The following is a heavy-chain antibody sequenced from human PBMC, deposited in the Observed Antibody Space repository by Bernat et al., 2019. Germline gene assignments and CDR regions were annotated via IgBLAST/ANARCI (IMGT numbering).Heavy chain of an antibody. Sequence: EVQLVESGGGLVQPGGSLRLSCAASGFTVSNTYMGWVRQAPGKGLEWVSAIYSGGSTHYAESVKGRFTMSRENANNCLYLQMNGLRAGDTAVYYCARAGGSSGWFSFDYWGQGTLVTVSS. CDR2: IYSGGST. J-gene: IGHJ4*02. CDR3: ARAGGSSGWFSFDY. D-gene: IGHD6-19*01. V-gene: IGHV3-53*01. CDR1: GFTVSNTY.